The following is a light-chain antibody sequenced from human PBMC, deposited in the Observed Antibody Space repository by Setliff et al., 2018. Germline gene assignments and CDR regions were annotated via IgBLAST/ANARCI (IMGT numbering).Light chain of an antibody. V-gene: IGLV2-11*01. CDR1: SRDVGAYNY. CDR3: CSYTSSSTDV. Sequence: ALAQPRSVSGSPGQSVTISCTGASRDVGAYNYVSWYQQHPGKVPKLMIYDVTKRPSGVPDRFSGSKSGNTASLTVSGLQAEDEADYYCCSYTSSSTDVFGTGTKVTVL. J-gene: IGLJ1*01. CDR2: DVT.